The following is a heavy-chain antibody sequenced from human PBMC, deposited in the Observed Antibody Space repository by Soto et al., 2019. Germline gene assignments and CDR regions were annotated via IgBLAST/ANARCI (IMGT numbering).Heavy chain of an antibody. CDR2: ISSSSSTI. CDR3: ARSYYPVYYDFWSGYYNHDAFDI. CDR1: GFTFSSYS. V-gene: IGHV3-48*02. J-gene: IGHJ3*02. Sequence: GGSLRLSCAASGFTFSSYSMNWVRQAPGKGLEWVSYISSSSSTIYYADSVKGRFTISRDNAKNSLYLQMNSLRDEDTAVYYCARSYYPVYYDFWSGYYNHDAFDIWGQGTMVTVSS. D-gene: IGHD3-3*01.